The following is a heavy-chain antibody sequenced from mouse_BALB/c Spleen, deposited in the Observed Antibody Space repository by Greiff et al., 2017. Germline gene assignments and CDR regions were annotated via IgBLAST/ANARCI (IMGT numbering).Heavy chain of an antibody. V-gene: IGHV3-8*02. CDR3: ARLYGNYVGAMDY. CDR1: GDSITSGY. J-gene: IGHJ4*01. Sequence: EVMLVESGPSLVKPSQTLSLTCSVTGDSITSGYWNWIRKFPGNKLEYMGYISYSGSTYYNPSLKSRISITRDTSKNQYYLQLNSVTTEDTATYYCARLYGNYVGAMDYWGQGTSVTVSS. D-gene: IGHD2-10*02. CDR2: ISYSGST.